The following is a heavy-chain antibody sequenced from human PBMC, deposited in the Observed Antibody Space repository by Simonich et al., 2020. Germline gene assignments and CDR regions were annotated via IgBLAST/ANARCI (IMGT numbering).Heavy chain of an antibody. J-gene: IGHJ2*01. CDR1: GYTFTGYY. V-gene: IGHV1-2*02. Sequence: QVQLVQSGAEVKKPGASVKVSCKASGYTFTGYYMHGVRQAPGQGLEGMGLINPNMEGTNYSQKVQGSVTMTRDTAISTAYMGLSRLRSDDTAVDYCARGGLGHWYFDLWGRGTLVTVSS. CDR3: ARGGLGHWYFDL. CDR2: INPNMEGT. D-gene: IGHD6-25*01.